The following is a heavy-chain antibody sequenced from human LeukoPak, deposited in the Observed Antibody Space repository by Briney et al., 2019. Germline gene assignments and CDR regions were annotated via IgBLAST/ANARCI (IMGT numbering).Heavy chain of an antibody. D-gene: IGHD3-3*01. CDR2: INPNSGGT. CDR3: ARESALYDFWSGFRAEGWFDP. V-gene: IGHV1-2*02. CDR1: GYTFTGYY. J-gene: IGHJ5*02. Sequence: ASVKVSCKASGYTFTGYYMHWVRQAPGQGLEWMGWINPNSGGTNYAQKFQGRVTMTRDTSISTAYMELSRLRSDDTAVYYCARESALYDFWSGFRAEGWFDPWGQGTLVTVSS.